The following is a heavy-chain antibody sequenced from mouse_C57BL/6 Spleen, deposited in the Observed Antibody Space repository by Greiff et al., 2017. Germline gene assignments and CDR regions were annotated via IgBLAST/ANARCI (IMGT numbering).Heavy chain of an antibody. J-gene: IGHJ2*01. CDR3: TATVVAFDY. CDR1: GFTFSNYW. CDR2: IRLKSDNYAT. Sequence: EVKLVESGGGLVQPGGSMKLSCVASGFTFSNYWMNWVRQSPEKGLEWVAQIRLKSDNYATHYAESVKGRFTISRDDSKSSVYLQMNNLRAEDTGSYYCTATVVAFDYWGQGTTLTVPS. V-gene: IGHV6-3*01. D-gene: IGHD1-1*01.